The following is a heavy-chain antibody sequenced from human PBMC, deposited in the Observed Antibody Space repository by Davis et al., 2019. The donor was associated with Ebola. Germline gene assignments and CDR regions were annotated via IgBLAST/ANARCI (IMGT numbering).Heavy chain of an antibody. D-gene: IGHD4-11*01. CDR2: IGPYKENT. CDR3: ARTPGQKYLQSFDY. J-gene: IGHJ4*02. CDR1: GYSFTSHY. Sequence: AASVKVSCKTSGYSFTSHYIHWVRQAPGQGLEWMGWIGPYKENTYYAQKVQGRVTMTTDTSTSTAYMELRSLRSDDTAVYYCARTPGQKYLQSFDYWAQGTLVTVSS. V-gene: IGHV1-18*04.